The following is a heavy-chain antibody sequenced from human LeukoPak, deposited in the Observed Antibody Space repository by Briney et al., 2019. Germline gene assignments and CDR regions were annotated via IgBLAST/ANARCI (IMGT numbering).Heavy chain of an antibody. V-gene: IGHV1-18*01. D-gene: IGHD2-15*01. CDR3: ARERVAATGWFDP. J-gene: IGHJ5*02. CDR1: GYTFTSYG. CDR2: ISAYNGNK. Sequence: GASVKVSCKATGYTFTSYGTSWVRQAPGQGREGMGWISAYNGNKNYAQELQGRVTMTTDTSTSTAYMELRSLRSDDTAVYYCARERVAATGWFDPWGQGTLVTVSS.